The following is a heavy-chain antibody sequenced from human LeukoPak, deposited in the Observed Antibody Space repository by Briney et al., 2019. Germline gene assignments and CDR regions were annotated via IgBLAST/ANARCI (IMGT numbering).Heavy chain of an antibody. CDR2: IIPIFGTA. D-gene: IGHD2-15*01. Sequence: GASVKVSCKASGGTFSSYAISWVRQAPGQGLEWMGGIIPIFGTANYAQKFQGRVTITADESTSTAYMELSSLRSEDTAVYYCARSGGVRVVAQLKTHDWFDPWGQGTLVTVSS. CDR1: GGTFSSYA. CDR3: ARSGGVRVVAQLKTHDWFDP. J-gene: IGHJ5*02. V-gene: IGHV1-69*13.